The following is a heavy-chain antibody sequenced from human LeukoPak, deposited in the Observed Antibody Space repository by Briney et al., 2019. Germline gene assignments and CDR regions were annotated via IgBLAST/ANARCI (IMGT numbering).Heavy chain of an antibody. Sequence: GGALRLSCAASGFIFSSFSGNWVRQAPGKGLEWVSSISTSGGLSSIYYADSVKGRFTISRDNSKNTLYLQMNSLRAEDTAVYYCAKVGYSGSYSRYYGTDVWGQGTTVTVSS. J-gene: IGHJ6*02. CDR2: ISTSGGLSSI. CDR3: AKVGYSGSYSRYYGTDV. V-gene: IGHV3-21*04. CDR1: GFIFSSFS. D-gene: IGHD1-26*01.